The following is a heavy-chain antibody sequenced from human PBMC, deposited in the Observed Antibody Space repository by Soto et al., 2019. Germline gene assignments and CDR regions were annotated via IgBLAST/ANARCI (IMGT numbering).Heavy chain of an antibody. D-gene: IGHD2-2*01. Sequence: QVQLQESGPGLVKPSQTLSLTCTVSGGSISSGDYYWSWIRQPPGKGLEWIGYIYYSGSTYYNPSLKRRVTISVDTSKNQFSLKLSSVAAADTAVYYCARDYIVLVPAAMRYYYYGMDVWGQGTTVTVSS. J-gene: IGHJ6*02. CDR2: IYYSGST. CDR1: GGSISSGDYY. V-gene: IGHV4-30-4*01. CDR3: ARDYIVLVPAAMRYYYYGMDV.